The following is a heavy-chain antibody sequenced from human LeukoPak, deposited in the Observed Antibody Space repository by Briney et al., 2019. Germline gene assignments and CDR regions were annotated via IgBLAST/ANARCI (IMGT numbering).Heavy chain of an antibody. D-gene: IGHD6-25*01. J-gene: IGHJ3*02. CDR3: AKEQAAGPDAFDI. CDR1: GFTLSSYA. Sequence: GGSLRLSCAAAGFTLSSYAMSWVRQAPGKGLEWVSAISGSGGSTYYADSVKGRFTISRDNSKSTLYLQMNSLRAEDTAVYYCAKEQAAGPDAFDIWGQGTMVTVSS. V-gene: IGHV3-23*01. CDR2: ISGSGGST.